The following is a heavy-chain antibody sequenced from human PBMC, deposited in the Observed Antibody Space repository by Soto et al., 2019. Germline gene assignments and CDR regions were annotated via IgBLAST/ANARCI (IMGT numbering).Heavy chain of an antibody. J-gene: IGHJ4*02. V-gene: IGHV4-39*01. CDR2: IYYSGNT. CDR3: ARLGYSSAWARRDRIDY. Sequence: QLQLQESGPGLVKPSETLSLTCAVSGGSISSSSYYWGWIRQPPGKGLEWIGSIYYSGNTYYNPSLKSRVTISVDTSKTQFSLELSSVTAADTAVYYCARLGYSSAWARRDRIDYWGQGTLVTVSS. D-gene: IGHD6-19*01. CDR1: GGSISSSSYY.